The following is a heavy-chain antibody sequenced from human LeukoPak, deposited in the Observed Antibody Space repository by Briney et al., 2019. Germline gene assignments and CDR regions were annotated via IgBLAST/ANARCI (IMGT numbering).Heavy chain of an antibody. J-gene: IGHJ5*02. D-gene: IGHD6-6*01. CDR3: ARXXRSSXAARRVYWFDP. CDR1: GGSFSGYY. Sequence: SSETLSLTCAVYGGSFSGYYWSWIRQPPGKGLEWIGEINHSGSTNYNPSLKSRVTISVDTSKNQFSLKLSSVTAADTAVYYWARXXRSSXAARRVYWFDPWGQGTLVTVSS. CDR2: INHSGST. V-gene: IGHV4-34*01.